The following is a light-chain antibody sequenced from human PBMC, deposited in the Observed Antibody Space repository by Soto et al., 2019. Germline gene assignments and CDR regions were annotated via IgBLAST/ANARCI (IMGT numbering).Light chain of an antibody. CDR1: QSVSSY. V-gene: IGKV3-11*01. CDR2: DAS. CDR3: QQRSNWPPTWT. J-gene: IGKJ1*01. Sequence: EIVLSQSPATLSLSPGERATLSCRASQSVSSYLAWYQHIPGQAPRLLIYDASKRATGIPATFSGSGSGTDFTLTISSLGPEDFAVYYCQQRSNWPPTWTFGQGTKVEVK.